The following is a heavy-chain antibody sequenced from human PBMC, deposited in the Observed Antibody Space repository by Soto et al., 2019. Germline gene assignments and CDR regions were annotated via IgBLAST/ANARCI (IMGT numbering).Heavy chain of an antibody. CDR3: ARHDCISSSCYYYYYYVMDV. Sequence: QVQLVQSGAEVKKPGSSVKVSCKASGGTFSSYAISWVRQAPGQGLEWMGGIIPIFDTTNYAQKFQGRVTITADESTSTAYMELSSLRSEYTAVYYCARHDCISSSCYYYYYYVMDVWGQGTTVTVSS. J-gene: IGHJ6*02. CDR2: IIPIFDTT. D-gene: IGHD2-2*01. V-gene: IGHV1-69*12. CDR1: GGTFSSYA.